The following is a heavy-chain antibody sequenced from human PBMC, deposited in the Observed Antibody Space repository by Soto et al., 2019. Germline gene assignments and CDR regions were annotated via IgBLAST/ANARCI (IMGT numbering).Heavy chain of an antibody. J-gene: IGHJ5*02. CDR1: GGSISSGDYY. CDR2: IYYSGST. V-gene: IGHV4-30-4*01. Sequence: QVQLQESGPGLVKPSQTLSLTCTVSGGSISSGDYYWSWIRQPPGKGLEWIGYIYYSGSTYYNPSLQSGVTISVDTSKNQFSRKLSSVTAADTAVYYCALSTGRYNWFDPWGQGTLVTVSS. D-gene: IGHD4-17*01. CDR3: ALSTGRYNWFDP.